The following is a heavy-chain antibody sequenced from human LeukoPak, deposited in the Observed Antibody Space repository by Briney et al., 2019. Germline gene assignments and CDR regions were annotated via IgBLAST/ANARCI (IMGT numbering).Heavy chain of an antibody. D-gene: IGHD1-26*01. CDR1: GFTFSRYW. V-gene: IGHV3-7*01. CDR3: ARDPQSYSSCFDY. CDR2: IKEDGSES. Sequence: GGSLRLSCAASGFTFSRYWMSWVRQAPGKGLEWVANIKEDGSESYYVDSVRGRFTISRDNAKNSLYLQMTSLRAEDTAVYYCARDPQSYSSCFDYWGQGTLVTVSS. J-gene: IGHJ4*02.